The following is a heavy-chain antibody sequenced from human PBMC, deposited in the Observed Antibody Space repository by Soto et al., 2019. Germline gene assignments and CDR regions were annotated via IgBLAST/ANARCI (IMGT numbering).Heavy chain of an antibody. CDR1: GFTFSSYE. D-gene: IGHD2-21*02. CDR2: ISSSGSTI. J-gene: IGHJ4*02. V-gene: IGHV3-48*03. Sequence: GESRRLSCAASGFTFSSYEMNWVRQAPGKGLEWVSYISSSGSTIYYADSVKGRFTISRDNAKNSLYLQMNSLRAEDTAVYYCATNAAYCGGDCYSFPFDYWGQGTLVTVSS. CDR3: ATNAAYCGGDCYSFPFDY.